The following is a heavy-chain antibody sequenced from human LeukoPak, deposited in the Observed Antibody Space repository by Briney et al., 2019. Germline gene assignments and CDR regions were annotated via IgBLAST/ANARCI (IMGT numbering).Heavy chain of an antibody. V-gene: IGHV1-2*02. Sequence: ASVKVSCKASGYTFTGCYMHWVRQAPGQGLEGMGWINPNSGGTNYAQKFQGRVTVTRDTSISTAYMELSRLRSDDTAVYYCAPADYGSGIGGFDYWGQGTLVTVSS. CDR1: GYTFTGCY. D-gene: IGHD3-10*01. CDR3: APADYGSGIGGFDY. CDR2: INPNSGGT. J-gene: IGHJ4*02.